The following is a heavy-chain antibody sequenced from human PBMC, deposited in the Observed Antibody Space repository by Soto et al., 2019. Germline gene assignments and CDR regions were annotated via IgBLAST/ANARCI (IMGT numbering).Heavy chain of an antibody. CDR1: GYTFTSKW. CDR2: IYAGDSEI. J-gene: IGHJ4*02. Sequence: VESLKISCKVFGYTFTSKWIVWVLQLPGKGLEWMGIIYAGDSEIKYSPSFQGQVTISADKSLTTAYLQWSSLKASDTAIYYCARQSREYDSPFDYWGQGTMVTVSS. D-gene: IGHD3-3*01. CDR3: ARQSREYDSPFDY. V-gene: IGHV5-51*01.